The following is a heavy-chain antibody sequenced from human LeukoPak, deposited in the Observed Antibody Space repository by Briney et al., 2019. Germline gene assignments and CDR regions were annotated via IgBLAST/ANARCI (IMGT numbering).Heavy chain of an antibody. CDR2: IYRSGST. Sequence: PSETLSLTCTVSGYSISIGYYWGWIRQPPGKGLEWIGSIYRSGSTYYNPSIKSRVTISVDTSKNQFSLKLRSVTAADTAIYYCATTTHDYGDHNWFDPWGQGTLVTVSS. J-gene: IGHJ5*02. CDR3: ATTTHDYGDHNWFDP. V-gene: IGHV4-38-2*02. D-gene: IGHD4-17*01. CDR1: GYSISIGYY.